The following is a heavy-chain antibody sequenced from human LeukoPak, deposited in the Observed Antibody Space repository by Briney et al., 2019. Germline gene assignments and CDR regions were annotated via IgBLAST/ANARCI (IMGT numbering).Heavy chain of an antibody. CDR2: IRASGGST. J-gene: IGHJ4*02. Sequence: GGSLRLSCAASGFTFSSYSMSWVRQAPGKGLEWVSGIRASGGSTYYADSVQGRFTISRDNSKNTLYLQMNSLRADDTAVYYCAKAMYSYDSSGSDYWGQGTLVTVSS. CDR1: GFTFSSYS. CDR3: AKAMYSYDSSGSDY. D-gene: IGHD3-22*01. V-gene: IGHV3-23*01.